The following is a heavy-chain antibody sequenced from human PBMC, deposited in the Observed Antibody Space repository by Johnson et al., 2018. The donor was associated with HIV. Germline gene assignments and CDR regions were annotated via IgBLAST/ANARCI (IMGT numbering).Heavy chain of an antibody. CDR3: TTDELSLLVVYADAFDI. V-gene: IGHV3-15*01. CDR1: GFTFSSYA. D-gene: IGHD2-8*02. J-gene: IGHJ3*02. CDR2: IKSKTDGGTT. Sequence: VQLVESGGGLVQPGGSLRLSCAASGFTFSSYAMSWVRQAPGKGLEWVGRIKSKTDGGTTDYAAPVKGRFTISRDDSKNTLYLQMNSLKTEDTAVYYCTTDELSLLVVYADAFDIWGQGTMVTVSS.